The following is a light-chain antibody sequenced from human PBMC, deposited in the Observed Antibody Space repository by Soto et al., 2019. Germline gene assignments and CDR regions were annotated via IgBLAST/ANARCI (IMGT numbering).Light chain of an antibody. J-gene: IGLJ2*01. CDR1: SSNIGSNP. V-gene: IGLV1-44*01. CDR3: TAWDDSLNGPVV. CDR2: SNN. Sequence: QAVVTQPPSASGTPGQRVTISCSGSSSNIGSNPVSWYQQLPGTAPKLVIYSNNRRPSGVPDRFSASKSGTSASLAISGLQSEDEADYYCTAWDDSLNGPVVFGGGTKLTVL.